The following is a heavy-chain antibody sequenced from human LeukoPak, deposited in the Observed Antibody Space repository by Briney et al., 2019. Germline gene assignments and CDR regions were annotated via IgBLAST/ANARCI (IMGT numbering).Heavy chain of an antibody. CDR1: GLTFSSYS. D-gene: IGHD3-10*01. Sequence: GGSLRLSCAASGLTFSSYSMNWVRQAPGKGLEWVSSISSSSSYIYYADSVKGRFTISRDNAKNSLYLQMNSLRAEDTAVYYCARDFNEWFGELGDAFDIWGQGTMVTVSS. J-gene: IGHJ3*02. V-gene: IGHV3-21*01. CDR3: ARDFNEWFGELGDAFDI. CDR2: ISSSSSYI.